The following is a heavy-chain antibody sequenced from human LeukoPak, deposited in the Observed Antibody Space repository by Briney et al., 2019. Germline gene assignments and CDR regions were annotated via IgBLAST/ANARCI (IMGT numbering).Heavy chain of an antibody. CDR3: ASGLDYYDSSGYLIDY. CDR2: INHSGST. J-gene: IGHJ4*02. V-gene: IGHV4-34*01. D-gene: IGHD3-22*01. Sequence: SETLSLTCAVYGGSFSGYYWSWIRQPPGKGLEWIGEINHSGSTNYNPSLKSRVTISVDTSKNQFSLKLSSVTAADTAVYYCASGLDYYDSSGYLIDYWGQGTLVTVSS. CDR1: GGSFSGYY.